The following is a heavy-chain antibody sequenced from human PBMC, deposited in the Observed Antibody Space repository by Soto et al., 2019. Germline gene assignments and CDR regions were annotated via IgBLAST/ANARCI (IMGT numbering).Heavy chain of an antibody. CDR2: IYYSGST. Sequence: PSETLSLTCTVSGGSISSYYWSWIRQPPGKGLEWIGYIYYSGSTNYNPSLKSRVTISVDTSKNQFSLKLSSVTAADTAVYYCARAGVGGAFDYWGQGTLVTVSS. CDR3: ARAGVGGAFDY. V-gene: IGHV4-59*01. CDR1: GGSISSYY. J-gene: IGHJ4*02. D-gene: IGHD3-10*01.